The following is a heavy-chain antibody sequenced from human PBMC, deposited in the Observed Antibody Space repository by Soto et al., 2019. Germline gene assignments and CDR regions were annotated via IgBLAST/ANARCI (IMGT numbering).Heavy chain of an antibody. D-gene: IGHD2-2*01. CDR1: GFTFSSYW. CDR2: IKQDCSEN. J-gene: IGHJ6*02. V-gene: IGHV3-7*01. Sequence: PGGSLRLSCAASGFTFSSYWMSWVRQAPGKGLERVANIKQDCSENYYVDSVKGRFTISRDNDKYSLYLQMNSLRAEDTAVYYCARVADIVVVPAAIGYYYYGMDGWGQGTTVTVSS. CDR3: ARVADIVVVPAAIGYYYYGMDG.